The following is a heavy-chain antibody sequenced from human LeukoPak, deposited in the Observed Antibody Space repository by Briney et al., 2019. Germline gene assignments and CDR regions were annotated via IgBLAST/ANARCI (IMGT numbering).Heavy chain of an antibody. CDR2: ISGDGRST. D-gene: IGHD2-2*01. Sequence: PGGSLRLSCAASGLSFDEYAMHWVRQAPGKGLEWVSLISGDGRSTYYADSVKGRFTISRDNSKNSLYLQMNSLKTEDTALYYCTKDRYCTTTSCPFDYWGQGTLVTVS. V-gene: IGHV3-43*02. J-gene: IGHJ4*02. CDR1: GLSFDEYA. CDR3: TKDRYCTTTSCPFDY.